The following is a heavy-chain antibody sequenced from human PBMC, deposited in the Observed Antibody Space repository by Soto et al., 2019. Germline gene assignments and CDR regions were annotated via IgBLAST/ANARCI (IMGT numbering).Heavy chain of an antibody. D-gene: IGHD3-10*01. CDR1: GFTFSSYA. J-gene: IGHJ4*02. V-gene: IGHV3-23*01. CDR2: ISGSGGST. CDR3: AKAKSMVRGVIPDY. Sequence: EVQLLESGGGLVQPGGSLRLSCAASGFTFSSYAMSWVRQAPGKGLEGVSAISGSGGSTYYADSVKGRFTISRDNSKNTLYLQMNSLRAEDTAVYYCAKAKSMVRGVIPDYWGQGTLVTVSS.